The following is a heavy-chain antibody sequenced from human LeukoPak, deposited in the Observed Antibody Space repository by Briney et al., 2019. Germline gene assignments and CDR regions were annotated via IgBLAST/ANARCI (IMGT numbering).Heavy chain of an antibody. D-gene: IGHD1-1*01. CDR3: ARDRALFNWYERFGI. J-gene: IGHJ4*02. V-gene: IGHV4-4*07. CDR2: ISTSGIT. CDR1: GDSITGYF. Sequence: SETLSLTCTVSGDSITGYFWSWIRQPAGRGLEWIGRISTSGITNYNPSLKSRVAMSVDTSKNQFSLKLSSVTAADTAVYYCARDRALFNWYERFGIWGQGTLVTVSS.